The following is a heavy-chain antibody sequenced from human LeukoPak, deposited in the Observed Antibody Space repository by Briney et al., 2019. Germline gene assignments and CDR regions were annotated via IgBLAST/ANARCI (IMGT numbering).Heavy chain of an antibody. D-gene: IGHD3-22*01. CDR2: MNPNSGNT. J-gene: IGHJ4*02. CDR3: ARVGYDSSGYLFDY. CDR1: GYTFTSYD. V-gene: IGHV1-18*01. Sequence: ASVKVSCKASGYTFTSYDINWVRQATGQGLEWMGWMNPNSGNTNYAQKLQGRVTMTTDTSTSTAYMELRSLRSDDTAVYYCARVGYDSSGYLFDYWGQGTLVTVSS.